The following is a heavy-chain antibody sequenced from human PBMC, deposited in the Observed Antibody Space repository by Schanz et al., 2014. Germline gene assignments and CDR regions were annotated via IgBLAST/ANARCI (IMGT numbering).Heavy chain of an antibody. CDR2: ISSGSSYA. Sequence: VQLLDSGGGLVQPGGSLRLSCAASGFTFRDYYMSWIRQAPGKGLEWVSDISSGSSYANYADSVKGRFTISRDNAKNSMYLHMKSLRGEDTAVYYCARDNYYGSGSCAYWGQGTLVTVSS. V-gene: IGHV3-11*06. CDR3: ARDNYYGSGSCAY. D-gene: IGHD3-10*01. CDR1: GFTFRDYY. J-gene: IGHJ4*02.